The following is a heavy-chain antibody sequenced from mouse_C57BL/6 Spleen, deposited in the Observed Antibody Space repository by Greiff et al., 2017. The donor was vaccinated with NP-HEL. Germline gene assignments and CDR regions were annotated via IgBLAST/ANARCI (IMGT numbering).Heavy chain of an antibody. J-gene: IGHJ4*01. CDR1: GYTFTSYW. D-gene: IGHD1-1*01. V-gene: IGHV1-64*01. CDR3: ASYYGSSYDYYAMDY. Sequence: QVQLQQPGAELVKPGASVKLSCKASGYTFTSYWMHWVKQRPGQGLEWIGMIHPNSGSTNYNEKFKSKATLTVDKSSSTAYMQLSSLTSEDSAVYYCASYYGSSYDYYAMDYWGQGTSVTVSS. CDR2: IHPNSGST.